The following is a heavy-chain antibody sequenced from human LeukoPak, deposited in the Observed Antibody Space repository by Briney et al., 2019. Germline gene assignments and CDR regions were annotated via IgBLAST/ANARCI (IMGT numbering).Heavy chain of an antibody. V-gene: IGHV3-53*01. CDR2: IYSGGST. D-gene: IGHD3-9*01. Sequence: GGSLSLSCAVSRFTVSSNYMSWVRQAPGKGLEWVSVIYSGGSTYYADSVKGRFPISRAHSKNTLYLQMNSLRAEDTAVYYCARDILTDSDYWGQGTLVTVSS. CDR1: RFTVSSNY. CDR3: ARDILTDSDY. J-gene: IGHJ4*02.